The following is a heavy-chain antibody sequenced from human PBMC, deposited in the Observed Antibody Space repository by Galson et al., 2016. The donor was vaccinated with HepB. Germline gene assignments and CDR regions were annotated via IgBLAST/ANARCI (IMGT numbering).Heavy chain of an antibody. CDR1: GYTFTSYG. CDR3: ARLYSGYETPDY. V-gene: IGHV1-18*01. J-gene: IGHJ4*02. CDR2: ISAYNGNT. D-gene: IGHD5-12*01. Sequence: SVKVSCKASGYTFTSYGISWVRQAPGQGLAWMGWISAYNGNTNYAQKLQGRVTMTTDTSTSTAYMELRSLRSDDTAVYYCARLYSGYETPDYWGQGTLVTVSS.